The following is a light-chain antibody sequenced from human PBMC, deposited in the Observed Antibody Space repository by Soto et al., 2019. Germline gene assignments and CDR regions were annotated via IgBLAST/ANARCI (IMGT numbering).Light chain of an antibody. Sequence: EIEMTQSPATLSLAPGERVTLSCRASESVSTNLAWYQQKAGQAPRLLIYGASTRATGSPARFSGSGSGTEFPITVSGLQSEDYAVEYCQQYSIWPTCGRATKVEIK. J-gene: IGKJ1*01. V-gene: IGKV3-15*01. CDR1: ESVSTN. CDR3: QQYSIWPT. CDR2: GAS.